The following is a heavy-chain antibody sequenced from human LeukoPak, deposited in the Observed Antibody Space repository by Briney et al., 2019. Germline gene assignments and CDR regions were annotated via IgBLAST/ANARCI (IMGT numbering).Heavy chain of an antibody. CDR2: ISSSSSYI. CDR3: VCYTRGRVY. J-gene: IGHJ4*02. D-gene: IGHD2-8*01. Sequence: KAGGSLRLSCAASGFTFSSYSMNWVRQAPGKGLEWVSSISSSSSYIYYADSVKGRLTISRDNAKNSLYLQMNSLRAEDTAVYYGVCYTRGRVYWGQGTLVTVSS. CDR1: GFTFSSYS. V-gene: IGHV3-21*01.